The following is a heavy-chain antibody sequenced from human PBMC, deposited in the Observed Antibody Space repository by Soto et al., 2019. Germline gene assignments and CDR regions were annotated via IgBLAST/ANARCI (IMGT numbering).Heavy chain of an antibody. D-gene: IGHD3-16*01. CDR2: ISTDGTEK. CDR3: VKDGGTLPNLVNYPFDI. Sequence: GGSLPVSSAPTGFPFSSDGLDWVFQAPDKGLEWVALISTDGTEKHYPGSVRGRFTISRDNSKNTLYLQMNSLRTEDTAVYYCVKDGGTLPNLVNYPFDIWGQGT. CDR1: GFPFSSDG. V-gene: IGHV3-30*19. J-gene: IGHJ3*02.